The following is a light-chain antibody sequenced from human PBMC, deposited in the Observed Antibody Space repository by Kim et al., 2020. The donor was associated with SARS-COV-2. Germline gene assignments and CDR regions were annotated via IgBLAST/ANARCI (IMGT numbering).Light chain of an antibody. Sequence: APGKKARITCGGNNIGSKSGHWYQQKPGQAPVLVIYYDSDRPSGIPERFSGSNSGNTATLTISRVEAGDEADYYCQVWDSSSDHVVFGGGTQLTVL. CDR1: NIGSKS. J-gene: IGLJ2*01. CDR2: YDS. CDR3: QVWDSSSDHVV. V-gene: IGLV3-21*04.